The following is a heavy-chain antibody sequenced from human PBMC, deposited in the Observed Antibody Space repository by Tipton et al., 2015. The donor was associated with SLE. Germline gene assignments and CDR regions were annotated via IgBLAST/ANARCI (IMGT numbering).Heavy chain of an antibody. Sequence: QLVQSGAEVKKPGESLKISCKGSGYSFTSYWIGWVRQMPGKGLEWMGIIYPGDSDTRYSPSFQGQVTISADKSISTAYLQWSSLKASDTAMYYCARDRDEYSSSPRTFDIWGQGTMVTVSS. V-gene: IGHV5-51*03. CDR1: GYSFTSYW. CDR2: IYPGDSDT. J-gene: IGHJ3*02. D-gene: IGHD6-6*01. CDR3: ARDRDEYSSSPRTFDI.